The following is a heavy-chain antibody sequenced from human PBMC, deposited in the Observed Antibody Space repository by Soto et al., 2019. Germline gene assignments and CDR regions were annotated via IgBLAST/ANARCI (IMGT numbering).Heavy chain of an antibody. V-gene: IGHV2-70*04. CDR3: ARMGYYDSSGYYLDDY. CDR1: GFSLSTSGMR. J-gene: IGHJ4*02. Sequence: SGPTLVNPTQTLTLTCTFSGFSLSTSGMRVSWIRQPPGKALEWLARIDWDDDKFYSTSLKTRLTISKDTSKNQVVLTMTNMEPVDTATYYCARMGYYDSSGYYLDDYWGQGTLVTVSS. CDR2: IDWDDDK. D-gene: IGHD3-22*01.